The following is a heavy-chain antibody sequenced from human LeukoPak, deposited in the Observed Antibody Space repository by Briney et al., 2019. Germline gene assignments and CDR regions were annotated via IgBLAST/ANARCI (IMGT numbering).Heavy chain of an antibody. CDR2: IIPIFGTA. J-gene: IGHJ4*02. V-gene: IGHV1-69*05. Sequence: ASVKVSCKASGGTFSSYAISWVRLAPGQGLEWMGRIIPIFGTANYAQKFQGRVTITTDESTSTAYMELSSLRSEDTAVYYCARDRSSSWYTFDYWGQGTLVTVSS. CDR1: GGTFSSYA. CDR3: ARDRSSSWYTFDY. D-gene: IGHD6-13*01.